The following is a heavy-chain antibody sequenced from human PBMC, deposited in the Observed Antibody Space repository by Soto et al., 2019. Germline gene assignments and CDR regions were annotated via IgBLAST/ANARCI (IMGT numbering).Heavy chain of an antibody. Sequence: EVQLVESGGGLVQPGGSLRLSCAASGFNLGSYWMLWVRQAPGQGLVWVSRINDYGTTINDAGSVEGHFTISRDDAKSEVYLQKNNLRAEDTAVYYCARGGLAPFDYWGQGALVTVSS. D-gene: IGHD3-9*01. J-gene: IGHJ4*02. CDR3: ARGGLAPFDY. CDR2: INDYGTTI. CDR1: GFNLGSYW. V-gene: IGHV3-74*01.